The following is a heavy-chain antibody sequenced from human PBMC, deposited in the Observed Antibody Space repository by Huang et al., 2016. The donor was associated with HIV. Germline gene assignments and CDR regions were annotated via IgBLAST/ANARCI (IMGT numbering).Heavy chain of an antibody. CDR1: GFTFKAAW. Sequence: EVQLVESGGGLVKPGGSLRLSCAASGFTFKAAWMSWVRQRPGKGLEWVGLIKTKDDGGTTDYAAPVKGRFSMARDDSKNTFYLQMNSLKSEDTAVYYCTTWARTSAGGNWGQGTLVSVSS. J-gene: IGHJ4*02. V-gene: IGHV3-15*01. CDR2: IKTKDDGGTT. D-gene: IGHD6-25*01. CDR3: TTWARTSAGGN.